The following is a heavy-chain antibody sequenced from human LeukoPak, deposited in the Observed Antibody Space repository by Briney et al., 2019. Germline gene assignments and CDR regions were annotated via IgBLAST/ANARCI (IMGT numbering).Heavy chain of an antibody. CDR2: INHSGST. CDR3: AREDCSSTSCYSSYFQH. Sequence: SETLSLTCAVYGGSFSGYYWSWIRQPPGKGLEWIGEINHSGSTNYNPSLKNRVTISVDTSKNQFSLKLSSVTAADTAVYYCAREDCSSTSCYSSYFQHWGQGTLVTVSS. D-gene: IGHD2-2*01. J-gene: IGHJ1*01. CDR1: GGSFSGYY. V-gene: IGHV4-34*01.